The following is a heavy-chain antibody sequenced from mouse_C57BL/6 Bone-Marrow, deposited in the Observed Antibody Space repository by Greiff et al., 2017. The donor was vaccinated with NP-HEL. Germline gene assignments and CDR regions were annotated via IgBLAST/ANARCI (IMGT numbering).Heavy chain of an antibody. J-gene: IGHJ3*01. CDR1: GYTFTTYW. Sequence: QVQLQQPGAELVKPGASVKLSCKASGYTFTTYWMQWVKQRPGQGLEWIGEIDPSDSYTNYNQKFKGKATLTVDTSSSTANMQLSSLTSEDSAVYYCARKAYYGRSYEFAYWGQGTLFTVSA. V-gene: IGHV1-50*01. D-gene: IGHD1-1*01. CDR3: ARKAYYGRSYEFAY. CDR2: IDPSDSYT.